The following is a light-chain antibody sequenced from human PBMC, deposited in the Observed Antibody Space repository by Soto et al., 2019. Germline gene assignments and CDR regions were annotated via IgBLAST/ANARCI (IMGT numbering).Light chain of an antibody. CDR1: QSLVNSDGNTY. J-gene: IGKJ1*01. CDR2: KVS. Sequence: DVVMTQSPLSLPVTLGQPASISCRSSQSLVNSDGNTYLNWFQQRPGQSPRRLIYKVSNRDSGVPDRFSGSGSGTDFTLKISSVVAEDVGVYDCMQGTHWPRTFGQGTKVEIK. V-gene: IGKV2-30*01. CDR3: MQGTHWPRT.